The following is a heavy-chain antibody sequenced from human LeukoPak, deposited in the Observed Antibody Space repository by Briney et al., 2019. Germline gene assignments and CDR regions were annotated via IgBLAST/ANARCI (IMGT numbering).Heavy chain of an antibody. J-gene: IGHJ6*02. CDR2: IYSTSSYI. CDR1: GFTFSSYT. Sequence: PGGSLRLSCAASGFTFSSYTMNWVRQAPGKGLEWVSCIYSTSSYIYYADSVKGRFTISRDNDKNTVFLEMNSLRAEDTAVYYCARDGASIDDQYYGLDVWGQGTTVTVSS. D-gene: IGHD1-1*01. V-gene: IGHV3-21*06. CDR3: ARDGASIDDQYYGLDV.